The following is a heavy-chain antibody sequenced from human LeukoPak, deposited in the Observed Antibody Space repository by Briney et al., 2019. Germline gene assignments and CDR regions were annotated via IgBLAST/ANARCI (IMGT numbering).Heavy chain of an antibody. V-gene: IGHV4-39*07. J-gene: IGHJ3*02. CDR1: GGSISTSNYY. CDR3: ATDLEVAKDAFDI. CDR2: IFYSGST. D-gene: IGHD5-24*01. Sequence: NSSETLSLTCTVSGGSISTSNYYWGWIRQPPGKGLEWIGNIFYSGSTYYSPSLKSRVTLSVDRSKNQFSLRLTSVTASDTAVYYCATDLEVAKDAFDIWSQGTMVTVSS.